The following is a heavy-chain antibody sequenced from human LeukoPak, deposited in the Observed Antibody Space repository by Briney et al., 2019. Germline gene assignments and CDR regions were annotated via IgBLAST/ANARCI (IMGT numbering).Heavy chain of an antibody. CDR2: IRYGGSNK. V-gene: IGHV3-30*02. D-gene: IGHD2-15*01. CDR1: GFTFSSYG. CDR3: AKPPSGGYCSGGSCDY. Sequence: GGSLRLSCAASGFTFSSYGMHWVRQAPGKGLEWVAFIRYGGSNKYYADSVKGRFTISRDNSKNTLYLQMNSLRAEDTAVYYCAKPPSGGYCSGGSCDYWGQGTLVTVSS. J-gene: IGHJ4*02.